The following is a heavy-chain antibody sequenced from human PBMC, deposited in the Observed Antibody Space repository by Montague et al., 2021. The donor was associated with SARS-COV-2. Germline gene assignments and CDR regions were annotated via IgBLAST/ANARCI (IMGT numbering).Heavy chain of an antibody. D-gene: IGHD2-21*01. Sequence: SETLSLTCTVYGDSITNNYYWGWIRQPPGKGLEWIGTIHHSGTTYYNPPLKSRATISVDTSNNQFSLKLTSVTAADTAVYYCARRLIVASKSAFDYWGQGTLVTVSS. J-gene: IGHJ4*02. CDR2: IHHSGTT. CDR3: ARRLIVASKSAFDY. CDR1: GDSITNNYY. V-gene: IGHV4-38-2*02.